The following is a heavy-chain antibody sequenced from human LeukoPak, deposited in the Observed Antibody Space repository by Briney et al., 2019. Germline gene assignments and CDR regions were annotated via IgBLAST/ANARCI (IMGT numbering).Heavy chain of an antibody. D-gene: IGHD3-10*01. J-gene: IGHJ3*02. CDR1: GGSFSGYY. CDR2: IYYSGST. CDR3: ARSLYYYGSDSFDI. Sequence: SETLSLTCAVYGGSFSGYYWNWIQQPPGKGLEWIGYIYYSGSTNYNPSLKSRVTISVDTSKNQFSLKLSSVTAADTAVYYCARSLYYYGSDSFDIWGQGTMVSVSS. V-gene: IGHV4-59*01.